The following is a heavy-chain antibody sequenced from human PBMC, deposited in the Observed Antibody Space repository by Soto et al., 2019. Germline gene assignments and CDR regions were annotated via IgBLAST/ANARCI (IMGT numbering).Heavy chain of an antibody. CDR1: GGSVSSGSYY. CDR3: ARGRFIAAAGRLDY. Sequence: LSLTCTVSGGSVSSGSYYWSWIRQPPGKGLEWIGYIYYSGSTNYNPSLKSRVTISVDTSKNQFSLKLSSVTAADTAVYYCARGRFIAAAGRLDYWGQGALVTVSS. CDR2: IYYSGST. J-gene: IGHJ4*02. D-gene: IGHD6-13*01. V-gene: IGHV4-61*01.